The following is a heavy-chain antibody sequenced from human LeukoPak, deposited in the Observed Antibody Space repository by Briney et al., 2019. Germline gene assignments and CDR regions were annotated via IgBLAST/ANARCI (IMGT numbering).Heavy chain of an antibody. CDR1: GGSFSGYY. Sequence: PSETLSLTCAVYGGSFSGYYWRWIRQPPGKGLEWIGEINHSGSTNYNPSLKSRVTISVDTSKNQFSLKLSSVTAADTAVYYCARNGIAAADPENYYYYYMDVWGKGTTVTVSS. D-gene: IGHD6-13*01. J-gene: IGHJ6*03. CDR2: INHSGST. CDR3: ARNGIAAADPENYYYYYMDV. V-gene: IGHV4-34*01.